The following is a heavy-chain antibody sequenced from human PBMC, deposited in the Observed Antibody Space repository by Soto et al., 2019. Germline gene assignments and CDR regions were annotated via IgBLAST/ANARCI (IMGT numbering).Heavy chain of an antibody. J-gene: IGHJ6*02. CDR1: GFTFSDYY. V-gene: IGHV3-11*01. CDR2: ISSSGSTI. CDR3: ATNPNKPYYYYGMDV. Sequence: PGGSLRLSCAASGFTFSDYYMSWIRQAPGKGLEWVSYISSSGSTIYYADSVKGRFTISRDNAKNSLYLQMNSLRAEDTAVYYCATNPNKPYYYYGMDVWGQGTTVTVSS.